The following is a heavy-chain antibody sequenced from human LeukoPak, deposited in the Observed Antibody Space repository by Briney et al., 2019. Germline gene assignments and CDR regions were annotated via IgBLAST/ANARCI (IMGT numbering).Heavy chain of an antibody. D-gene: IGHD3-16*02. CDR1: GFTFSSYG. J-gene: IGHJ4*02. V-gene: IGHV3-33*01. CDR2: IWYDGSNK. CDR3: ARHISGSYLDY. Sequence: GRSLGLSCAASGFTFSSYGMHWVRQAPGKGLEWVALIWYDGSNKYYADSVKGRFTISRDSSKNTLYLQMNSLRAEDTAVYYCARHISGSYLDYWGQGTLVTVSS.